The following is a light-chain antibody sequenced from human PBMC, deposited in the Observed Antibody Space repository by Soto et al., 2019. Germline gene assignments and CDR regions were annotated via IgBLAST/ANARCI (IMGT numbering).Light chain of an antibody. V-gene: IGLV1-40*01. CDR3: QSYDSSLSVG. CDR1: SSNIGAGYD. J-gene: IGLJ2*01. Sequence: QSVLTQPPSVSGAPGQRVTISCTGSSSNIGAGYDVHWYQQLPGTAPKLLIYGNSNRPSGVPDRFSGSKSGTSASLASTGVEAEDEADYYCQSYDSSLSVGFGGGTKLTVL. CDR2: GNS.